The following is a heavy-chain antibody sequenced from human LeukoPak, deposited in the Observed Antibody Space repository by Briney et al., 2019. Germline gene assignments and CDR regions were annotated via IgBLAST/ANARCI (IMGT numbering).Heavy chain of an antibody. CDR2: ISYDGSNK. D-gene: IGHD4-4*01. CDR3: AKDLAVTMTRPYYYGMDV. CDR1: GFTFSSYG. Sequence: PGGSLRLSCAASGFTFSSYGMHWVRQAPGKGLEWVAVISYDGSNKYYADSVKGRFTISRDNSKNTLYLQMNSLRAEDTAVYYCAKDLAVTMTRPYYYGMDVWGQGTTVTVSS. V-gene: IGHV3-30*18. J-gene: IGHJ6*02.